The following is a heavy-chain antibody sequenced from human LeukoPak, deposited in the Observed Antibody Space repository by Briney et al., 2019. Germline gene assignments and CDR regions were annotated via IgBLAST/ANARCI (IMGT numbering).Heavy chain of an antibody. V-gene: IGHV1-2*02. D-gene: IGHD3-10*02. Sequence: ASVKVSCKASGYTFTGYYIHWVRQAPGQGLEWMGWINPNSGGTNYAQKFQSRVTMTRDTSISTAYMELRSLRSDDTAVYYCARGYARATSPRYFDYWGQGTLVTVSS. CDR1: GYTFTGYY. CDR3: ARGYARATSPRYFDY. J-gene: IGHJ4*02. CDR2: INPNSGGT.